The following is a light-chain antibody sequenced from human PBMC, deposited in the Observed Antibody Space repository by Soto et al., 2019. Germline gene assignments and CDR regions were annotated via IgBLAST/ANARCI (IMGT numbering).Light chain of an antibody. CDR1: QSVLYSSNNKNY. V-gene: IGKV4-1*01. CDR2: WAS. J-gene: IGKJ2*01. Sequence: DIVMTQSPDSLAVSLGERATINCKSSQSVLYSSNNKNYLAWYQQKSGQPPKLLIYWASTRDSGVPDRFSGSGSGTYFTLTISSLQAEDVAVYYCQQYYNTPSFGQGTKLEIK. CDR3: QQYYNTPS.